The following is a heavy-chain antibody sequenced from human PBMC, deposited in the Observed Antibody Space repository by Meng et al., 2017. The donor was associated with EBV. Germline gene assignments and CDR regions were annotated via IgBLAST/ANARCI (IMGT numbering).Heavy chain of an antibody. D-gene: IGHD6-19*01. CDR1: GYTFTGYY. J-gene: IGHJ4*02. Sequence: QVQRVQSGAEVKKPGASVKVSCKASGYTFTGYYMHWVRQASGQGLEWMGRINPNSGGTNYAQKFQCRVSMTRDTSISTAYMELSRLRSDDTAVYYCARVGIAVAGTGDYWGQGTLVTVSS. CDR3: ARVGIAVAGTGDY. V-gene: IGHV1-2*06. CDR2: INPNSGGT.